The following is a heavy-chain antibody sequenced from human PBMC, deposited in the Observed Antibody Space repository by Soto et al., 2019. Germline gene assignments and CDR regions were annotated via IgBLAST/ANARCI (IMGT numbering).Heavy chain of an antibody. CDR2: ISTYNGNT. CDR1: GYTFTSYG. CDR3: ATHRSITGTTSLDY. D-gene: IGHD1-20*01. J-gene: IGHJ4*02. V-gene: IGHV1-18*01. Sequence: QVQLVQSGGEVKKPGASVKVSCKASGYTFTSYGISWVRQAPGQGLEWMGWISTYNGNTNYAQKLQGRVTMTTDTSTSTVYMELRSLRSDDTAVYYCATHRSITGTTSLDYWGQGTLVTVSS.